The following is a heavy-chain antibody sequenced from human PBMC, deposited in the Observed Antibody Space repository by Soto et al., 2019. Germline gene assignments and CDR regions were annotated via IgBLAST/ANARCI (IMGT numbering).Heavy chain of an antibody. J-gene: IGHJ6*02. D-gene: IGHD3-9*01. Sequence: GASVKVSCKISGYTFTSYGISWVRQAPGQGLEWMGWISTHNGDTNFAQKFQGRVTLTTDTSTNTAYMDLRSLTSDDTAVYYCAXGYDILTGLAYYYGMDVWGQGTTVTVSS. V-gene: IGHV1-18*01. CDR3: AXGYDILTGLAYYYGMDV. CDR2: ISTHNGDT. CDR1: GYTFTSYG.